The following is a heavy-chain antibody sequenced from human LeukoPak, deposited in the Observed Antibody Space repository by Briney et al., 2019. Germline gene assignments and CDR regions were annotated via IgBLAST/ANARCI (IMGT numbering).Heavy chain of an antibody. CDR2: IYHSGST. CDR1: GYSISSGNY. V-gene: IGHV4-38-2*02. Sequence: SETLSLTCSVFGYSISSGNYWGWIRQPPGKGLEWIGRIYHSGSTYYNPSLKSRVTISVDTSKNQFSLHLTSVTAADTAVYYCARAMSIAARLQTILDYWGQGTLVTVSS. CDR3: ARAMSIAARLQTILDY. J-gene: IGHJ4*02. D-gene: IGHD6-6*01.